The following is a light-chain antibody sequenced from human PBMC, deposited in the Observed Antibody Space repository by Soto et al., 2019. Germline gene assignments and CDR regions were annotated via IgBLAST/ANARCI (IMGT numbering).Light chain of an antibody. CDR1: KLGDKY. Sequence: SYELTQPPSVSVSPGQTASITCSGDKLGDKYACWYQQKPGQSPVMVIYQDMRRPSGIPERFSGSNSGNTATLTISGTQAMYEADYYCQAWDSSTVVFGGGTKLTVL. CDR2: QDM. V-gene: IGLV3-1*01. CDR3: QAWDSSTVV. J-gene: IGLJ2*01.